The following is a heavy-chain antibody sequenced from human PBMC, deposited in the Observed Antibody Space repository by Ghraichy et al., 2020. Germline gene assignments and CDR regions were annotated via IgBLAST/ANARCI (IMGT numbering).Heavy chain of an antibody. CDR1: GYTFTSYA. CDR3: AREEAAGLIAVAGTGFDY. V-gene: IGHV1-3*01. Sequence: ASVKVSCKASGYTFTSYAMHWVRQAPGQRLEWMGWINAGNGNTKYSQKFQGRVTITRDTSASTAYMELSSLRSEDTAVYYCAREEAAGLIAVAGTGFDYWGQGTLVTVSS. J-gene: IGHJ4*02. CDR2: INAGNGNT. D-gene: IGHD6-19*01.